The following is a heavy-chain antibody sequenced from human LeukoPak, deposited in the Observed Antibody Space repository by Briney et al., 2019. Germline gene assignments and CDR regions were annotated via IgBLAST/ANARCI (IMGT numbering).Heavy chain of an antibody. CDR2: IYSGGDT. CDR3: AKGALPNFDY. J-gene: IGHJ4*02. D-gene: IGHD1-26*01. V-gene: IGHV3-53*01. Sequence: GGSLRLSCAASGFSVSSKYMSWVRQVPGKGLEWVSVIYSGGDTYYADSVKGRFTISRDNSKNTLYLQMNSLRAEDTAVYYCAKGALPNFDYWGQGTLVTVSS. CDR1: GFSVSSKY.